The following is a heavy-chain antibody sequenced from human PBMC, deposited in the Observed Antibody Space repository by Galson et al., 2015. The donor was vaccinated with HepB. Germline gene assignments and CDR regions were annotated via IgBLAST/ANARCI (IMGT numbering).Heavy chain of an antibody. V-gene: IGHV3-43*01. CDR3: AKDTGELFSFPNWFDP. CDR1: GFTFDDYT. CDR2: ISWDGGST. Sequence: SLRLSCAASGFTFDDYTMHWVRQAPGKGLEWVSLISWDGGSTYYADSVKGRFTISRDNSKNSLYLQMNSLRTEDTALYYCAKDTGELFSFPNWFDPWGQGTLVTVSS. D-gene: IGHD3-10*01. J-gene: IGHJ5*02.